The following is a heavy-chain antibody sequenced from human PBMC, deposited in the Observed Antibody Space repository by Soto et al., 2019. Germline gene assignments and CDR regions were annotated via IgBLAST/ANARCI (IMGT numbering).Heavy chain of an antibody. V-gene: IGHV3-48*01. Sequence: GSLTLSCAPSRFTFSRYDMNWVRQAPGKGLEWVSSISSSSSTIYYAGSVRGRFTISRDNAKNSLYLQMNSLRVEDTAVYYCAREISVAGGHFDYWGQGT. CDR3: AREISVAGGHFDY. CDR1: RFTFSRYD. D-gene: IGHD6-19*01. J-gene: IGHJ4*02. CDR2: ISSSSSTI.